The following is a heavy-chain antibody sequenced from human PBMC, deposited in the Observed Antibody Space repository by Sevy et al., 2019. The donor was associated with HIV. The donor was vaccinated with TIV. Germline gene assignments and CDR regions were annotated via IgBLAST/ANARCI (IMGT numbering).Heavy chain of an antibody. J-gene: IGHJ6*02. V-gene: IGHV3-48*01. CDR3: AREGGYTDQGMDV. D-gene: IGHD5-12*01. CDR2: ISSSTI. CDR1: GFTFNIFS. Sequence: GGSLRLSCAASGFTFNIFSINWVRQAPGKGLQWVSYISSSTIYYADSVKGRFTISRDNAKNSLSLQMNSLRAEDTAVYYCAREGGYTDQGMDVWGQRTTVTVSS.